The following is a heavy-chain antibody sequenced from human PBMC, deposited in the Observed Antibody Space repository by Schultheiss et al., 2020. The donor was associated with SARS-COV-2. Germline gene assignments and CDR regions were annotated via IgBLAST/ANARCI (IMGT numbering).Heavy chain of an antibody. CDR3: AREGVVVPAATTWVGYFDY. CDR2: ISSWSSYK. Sequence: RGSLRLSCAASGFTFSSGGMVWVRQTPEKGLEWVSSISSWSSYKYYADSVNGRFTISRDNSKNTLYLQMNSLRAEDTAVYFCAREGVVVPAATTWVGYFDYWGQGTLVTVSS. V-gene: IGHV3-21*01. J-gene: IGHJ4*02. CDR1: GFTFSSGG. D-gene: IGHD2-2*01.